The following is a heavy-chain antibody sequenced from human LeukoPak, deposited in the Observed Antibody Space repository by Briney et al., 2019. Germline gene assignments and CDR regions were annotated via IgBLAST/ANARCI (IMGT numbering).Heavy chain of an antibody. CDR2: ISSTSSYI. CDR1: GFTFSSYS. CDR3: ARDPLKRAFDI. Sequence: GGSQRLSCAASGFTFSSYSMNWVRQAPGKGLEWVSSISSTSSYIYYADSVKGRFTISRDNAKNSLYLQMNSLRAEDTAVYYCARDPLKRAFDIWGQGTMVTVSS. J-gene: IGHJ3*02. V-gene: IGHV3-21*01.